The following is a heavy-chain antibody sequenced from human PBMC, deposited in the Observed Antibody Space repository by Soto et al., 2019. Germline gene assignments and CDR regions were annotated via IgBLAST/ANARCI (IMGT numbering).Heavy chain of an antibody. J-gene: IGHJ4*02. V-gene: IGHV4-59*08. CDR1: GGSISSYY. CDR3: ARRWGRTSDY. Sequence: QVQLQESGPGLVKPSETLSLTCTVSGGSISSYYWSWIRQPPGKGLEWIGYIYYSGSTNYNPSLKSRVTISVDTSKNQFSLKLSSVTAADTAVYYCARRWGRTSDYWGQRTLVTVSS. D-gene: IGHD7-27*01. CDR2: IYYSGST.